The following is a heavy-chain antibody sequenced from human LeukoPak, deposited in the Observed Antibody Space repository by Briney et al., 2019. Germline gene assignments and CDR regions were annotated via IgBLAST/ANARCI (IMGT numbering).Heavy chain of an antibody. CDR1: GGSISHYS. D-gene: IGHD2-15*01. Sequence: SETLSLTCTVSGGSISHYSWNWIRQPPGKGLEWIGYIYYSGSTNYNPSLQSRVTIPADTSKNQFSLSLYSVTAADTAVYYCTRGLPSDKIDYWGQGTLVTVSS. J-gene: IGHJ4*02. CDR3: TRGLPSDKIDY. CDR2: IYYSGST. V-gene: IGHV4-59*08.